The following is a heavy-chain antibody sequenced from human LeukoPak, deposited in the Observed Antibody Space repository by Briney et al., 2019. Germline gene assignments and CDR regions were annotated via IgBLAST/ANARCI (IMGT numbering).Heavy chain of an antibody. D-gene: IGHD2-2*01. CDR2: IIPIFGTA. J-gene: IGHJ6*03. V-gene: IGHV1-69*13. Sequence: GASVKVSCKASGGTFSSYAISWVRQAPGQGLEWMGGIIPIFGTANYAQKFQGRVTITADESTSTAYMELSSLRSEDTAVYYCARGKGVVPASYYYYMDVWGKGTTVTVSS. CDR3: ARGKGVVPASYYYYMDV. CDR1: GGTFSSYA.